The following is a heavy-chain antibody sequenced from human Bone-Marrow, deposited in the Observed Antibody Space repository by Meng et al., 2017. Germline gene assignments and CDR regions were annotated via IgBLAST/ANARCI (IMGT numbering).Heavy chain of an antibody. J-gene: IGHJ4*02. CDR2: IGSGGGDI. D-gene: IGHD5/OR15-5a*01. CDR3: ARDQVSGRGVG. Sequence: GESLKISCAASGFTFRKYNMKWVRQAPGKGLEWVAYIGSGGGDIFYVDSVKGRFTIPRDNAGDSLFLQMNSLRVEDTAVYYCARDQVSGRGVGWGQGTLVTVSS. V-gene: IGHV3-21*01. CDR1: GFTFRKYN.